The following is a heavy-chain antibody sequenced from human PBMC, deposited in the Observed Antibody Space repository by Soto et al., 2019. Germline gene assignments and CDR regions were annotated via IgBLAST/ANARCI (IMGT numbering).Heavy chain of an antibody. D-gene: IGHD3-9*01. J-gene: IGHJ6*02. CDR1: GFSLTGYY. CDR2: INPNTGGT. CDR3: ATSRHYDILTGSNEPPRLYGMDV. Sequence: ASVKVSCKASGFSLTGYYFHWIRAAPGQGLEWLGWINPNTGGTTYAQKFQGRVTLTWDTSINTAYMELSSLRPDDTAVYYCATSRHYDILTGSNEPPRLYGMDVWGQGTTVTVSS. V-gene: IGHV1-2*02.